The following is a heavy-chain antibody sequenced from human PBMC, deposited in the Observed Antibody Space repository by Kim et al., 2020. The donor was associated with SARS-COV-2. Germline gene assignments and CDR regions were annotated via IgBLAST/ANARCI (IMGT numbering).Heavy chain of an antibody. V-gene: IGHV4-34*01. CDR3: ARGQTTVSAFDY. D-gene: IGHD4-4*01. Sequence: SETLCLTCAVYGGSFSGYYWSWIRQPPGKGLEWIGEINHSGSTNYNPSLKSRVTISVDTSKNQFSLKLSSVTAADTAVYYCARGQTTVSAFDYWGQGTLVTVSS. J-gene: IGHJ4*02. CDR2: INHSGST. CDR1: GGSFSGYY.